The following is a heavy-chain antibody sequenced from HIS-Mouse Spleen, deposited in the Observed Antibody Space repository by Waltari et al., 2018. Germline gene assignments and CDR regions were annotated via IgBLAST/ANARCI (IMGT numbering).Heavy chain of an antibody. D-gene: IGHD6-19*01. CDR1: GFTFSSYG. CDR3: AKASSGWLDY. J-gene: IGHJ4*02. V-gene: IGHV3-30*18. Sequence: QVQLVESGGGVVQPGRSLRLSCAASGFTFSSYGMHWVRQAPGKGLYGLAVISFDGSTNYYADSVKGRFTISRDNSKNTLYLQMNSLRAEDTAVYYCAKASSGWLDYWGQGTLVTVSS. CDR2: ISFDGSTN.